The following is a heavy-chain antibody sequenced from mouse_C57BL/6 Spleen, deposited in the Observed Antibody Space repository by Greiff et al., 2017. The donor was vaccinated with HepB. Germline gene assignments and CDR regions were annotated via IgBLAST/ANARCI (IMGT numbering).Heavy chain of an antibody. J-gene: IGHJ2*01. V-gene: IGHV3-6*01. CDR2: ISYDGSN. Sequence: EVQLQESGPGLVKPSQSLSLTCSVTGYSITSGYYWNWIRQFPGNKLEWMGYISYDGSNNYNPSLKNRISITRDTSKNQFFLKLNSVTTEDTATYYCARNSYYCDYWGQGTTLTVSS. CDR1: GYSITSGYY. CDR3: ARNSYYCDY.